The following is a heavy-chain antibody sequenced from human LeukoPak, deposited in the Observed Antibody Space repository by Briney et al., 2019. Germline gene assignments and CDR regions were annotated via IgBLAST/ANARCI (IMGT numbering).Heavy chain of an antibody. Sequence: GESLKISCEGSGYSFNSYWIGWVRQLPGKGLEWMGIIYPGDYDTRYSPSFQGQVTISADKSISTAYLQWSSLKASDTAMYYCARAPTSISHPKWFDAWGQGTQVTVSS. CDR2: IYPGDYDT. CDR1: GYSFNSYW. V-gene: IGHV5-51*01. D-gene: IGHD2-2*01. CDR3: ARAPTSISHPKWFDA. J-gene: IGHJ5*02.